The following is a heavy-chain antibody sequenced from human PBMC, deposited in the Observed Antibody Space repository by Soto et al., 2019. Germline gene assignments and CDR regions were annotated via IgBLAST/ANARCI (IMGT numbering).Heavy chain of an antibody. Sequence: SETLSLTCAVSGGSISSGGYSWSWIRQPPGKGLEWIGYIYHSGNTYYNPSLKSRVTISVDRSKNQFSLKLSSVTAADTAVYYCARHELEYYYDSSLDYWGQGTLVTVSS. CDR1: GGSISSGGYS. J-gene: IGHJ4*02. CDR3: ARHELEYYYDSSLDY. CDR2: IYHSGNT. V-gene: IGHV4-30-2*01. D-gene: IGHD3-22*01.